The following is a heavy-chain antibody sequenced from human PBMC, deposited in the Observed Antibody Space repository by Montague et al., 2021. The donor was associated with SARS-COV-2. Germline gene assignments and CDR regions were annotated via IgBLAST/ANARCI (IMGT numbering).Heavy chain of an antibody. CDR3: AREPKPVGYSYGYTFFDY. CDR2: ISYNGRNK. Sequence: SGSLSFSASGFTFSSYALHWVRQAPGKGPEWVAVISYNGRNKQFGDSVKGRATISRDNSKNTLYLQVDSLRNDDTAVYYCAREPKPVGYSYGYTFFDYWGQGTLVTVSS. V-gene: IGHV3-30*03. CDR1: GFTFSSYA. J-gene: IGHJ4*02. D-gene: IGHD5-18*01.